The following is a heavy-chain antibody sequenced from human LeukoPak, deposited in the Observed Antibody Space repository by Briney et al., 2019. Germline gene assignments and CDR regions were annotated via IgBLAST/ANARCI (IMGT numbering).Heavy chain of an antibody. CDR2: IIPIFGTA. CDR1: GGTFSSYA. CDR3: ARADYYGSGSPGAFDI. V-gene: IGHV1-69*06. D-gene: IGHD3-10*01. J-gene: IGHJ3*02. Sequence: SVKGSCKASGGTFSSYAISWVRQAPGQGLEWMGGIIPIFGTANYAQKFQGRVTITADKSTSTAYMELSSLRSEDTAVYYCARADYYGSGSPGAFDIWGQGTMVTVSS.